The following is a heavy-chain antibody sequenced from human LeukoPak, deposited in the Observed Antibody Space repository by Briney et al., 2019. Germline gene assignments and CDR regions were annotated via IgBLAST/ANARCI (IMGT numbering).Heavy chain of an antibody. V-gene: IGHV3-74*01. J-gene: IGHJ6*02. CDR1: GFPFSTYW. CDR2: INSDGSST. Sequence: GGSLRLSCAASGFPFSTYWMHWVRQAPGKGPVWVSRINSDGSSTTYADSVKGRFTISRDNAKSTLYLQMNSLRAEDTAVYYCARSYGIDVWGQGTTVTVSS. CDR3: ARSYGIDV.